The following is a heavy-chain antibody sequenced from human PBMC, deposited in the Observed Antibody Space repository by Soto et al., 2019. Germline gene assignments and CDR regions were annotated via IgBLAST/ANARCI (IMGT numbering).Heavy chain of an antibody. D-gene: IGHD1-26*01. CDR3: AREFRDYYGT. Sequence: TGGSRRLSCEGTGFNFRNFNVIWVRQPPGKGLEWVSSVSGSSSYIYYADSVKGRFTVSRDNANNLVFLQMNGLRPEDTALYYCAREFRDYYGTWGPGTMVTV. CDR1: GFNFRNFN. CDR2: VSGSSSYI. J-gene: IGHJ3*01. V-gene: IGHV3-21*06.